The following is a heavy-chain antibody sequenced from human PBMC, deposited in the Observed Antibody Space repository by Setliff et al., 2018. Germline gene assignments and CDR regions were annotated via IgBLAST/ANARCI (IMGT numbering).Heavy chain of an antibody. J-gene: IGHJ2*01. CDR2: INHSGST. Sequence: SETLSLTCVVYGGSFSNYYWSWIRQPPGKGLEWIGEINHSGSTNYNPSLKSRVTVSLDTSENQFSLELSSVTAADTAVYYSARSRTIAVKGGVFAVWGRGTLVTVSS. CDR1: GGSFSNYY. V-gene: IGHV4-34*01. CDR3: ARSRTIAVKGGVFAV. D-gene: IGHD6-19*01.